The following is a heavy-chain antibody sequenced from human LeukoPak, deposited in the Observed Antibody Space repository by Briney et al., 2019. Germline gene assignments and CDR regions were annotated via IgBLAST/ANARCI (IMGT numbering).Heavy chain of an antibody. CDR1: AYTFTSYY. V-gene: IGHV1-46*01. Sequence: GASVKVSCKASAYTFTSYYIHWVRQAPGQGPEWMGIINPGGGSPSYAQKFQGRVTLTKDTSTSTVSMELSSLRSEDTAVYYCARASTYSSSSGQYYFDFWGQGTLVTVSS. J-gene: IGHJ4*02. CDR3: ARASTYSSSSGQYYFDF. CDR2: INPGGGSP. D-gene: IGHD6-6*01.